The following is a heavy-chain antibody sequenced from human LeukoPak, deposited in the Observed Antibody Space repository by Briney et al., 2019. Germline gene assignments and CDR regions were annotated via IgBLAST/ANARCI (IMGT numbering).Heavy chain of an antibody. CDR3: ARVRYYYGSGSHYYFDY. Sequence: GGSLRLSCAASGFTFSSYAMHWVRQAPGKGLEWVAVISYDGSNKYYVDSVKGRFTISRDNSKNTLYLQMNSLRAEDTAVYYCARVRYYYGSGSHYYFDYWGQGTLVTVSS. J-gene: IGHJ4*02. V-gene: IGHV3-30*04. CDR1: GFTFSSYA. CDR2: ISYDGSNK. D-gene: IGHD3-10*01.